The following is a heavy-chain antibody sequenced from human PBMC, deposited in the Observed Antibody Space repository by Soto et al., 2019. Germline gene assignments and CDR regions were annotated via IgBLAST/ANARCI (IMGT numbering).Heavy chain of an antibody. CDR2: IYYSGST. V-gene: IGHV4-61*08. D-gene: IGHD5-18*01. CDR3: ARGYSYGAAFDY. CDR1: GGSISSGGYY. Sequence: PSETLSLTCTVSGGSISSGGYYWSWIRQHPGKGLEWIGYIYYSGSTNYNPSLKSRVTISVDTSKNQFSLKLSSVTAADTAVYYCARGYSYGAAFDYWGQGTLVTVSS. J-gene: IGHJ4*02.